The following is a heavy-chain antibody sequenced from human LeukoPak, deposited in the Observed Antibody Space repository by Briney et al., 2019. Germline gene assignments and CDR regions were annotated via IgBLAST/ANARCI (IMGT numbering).Heavy chain of an antibody. CDR2: ISSSSSYI. D-gene: IGHD3-9*01. CDR3: ATAPGANYDILTGFRWDAFDI. V-gene: IGHV3-21*01. CDR1: GFTFSSYS. J-gene: IGHJ3*02. Sequence: VGSLRLSCAASGFTFSSYSMNWVRQAPGKGLEWVSSISSSSSYIYYADSVKGRFTISRDNAKNSLYLQMNSLRAEDTAVYYCATAPGANYDILTGFRWDAFDIWGQGTMVTVSS.